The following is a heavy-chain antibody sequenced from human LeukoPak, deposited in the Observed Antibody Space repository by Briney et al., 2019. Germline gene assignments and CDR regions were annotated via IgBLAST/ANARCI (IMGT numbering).Heavy chain of an antibody. D-gene: IGHD6-19*01. CDR3: ARGYSSGCLDY. V-gene: IGHV3-20*04. Sequence: PGGSLRLSCAASGFXFDDFGISWVRQAPGKGLEWVSHIHRNGGSTGYAETVQGRFTISRDNAKNSLYLQMNSLRDEDTAFYYCARGYSSGCLDYWGQGSLVTVSS. CDR1: GFXFDDFG. CDR2: IHRNGGST. J-gene: IGHJ4*02.